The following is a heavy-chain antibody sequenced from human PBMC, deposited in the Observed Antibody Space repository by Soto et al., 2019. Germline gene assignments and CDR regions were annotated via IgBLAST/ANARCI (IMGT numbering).Heavy chain of an antibody. Sequence: QITLKESGPTLVKSTQTLTLTCTFSGFSLTTSGVGVGWIRQPPGKALEWLALIYWDDDKRYSPSLKSRLTXTXDTSKYQVVLMMINMDPVDTATCYCARSLGEDWFDPWGQGPLVTVSS. CDR2: IYWDDDK. J-gene: IGHJ5*02. D-gene: IGHD3-16*01. V-gene: IGHV2-5*02. CDR3: ARSLGEDWFDP. CDR1: GFSLTTSGVG.